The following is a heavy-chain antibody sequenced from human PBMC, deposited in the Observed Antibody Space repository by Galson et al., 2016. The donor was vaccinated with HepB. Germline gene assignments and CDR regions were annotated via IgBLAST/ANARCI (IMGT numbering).Heavy chain of an antibody. CDR2: IDWDDDK. V-gene: IGHV2-70*11. CDR3: AQPIYSSGWYVWFDY. D-gene: IGHD6-19*01. J-gene: IGHJ4*02. Sequence: PALVKPTQTLTLTCTFSGFSLSTSGMFINWIRQPPGKALEWLARIDWDDDKYYSTSLKTRLTISKDTSKNQVVLRMTNMDPVDTGTYYCAQPIYSSGWYVWFDYWGQGTLVTVSS. CDR1: GFSLSTSGMF.